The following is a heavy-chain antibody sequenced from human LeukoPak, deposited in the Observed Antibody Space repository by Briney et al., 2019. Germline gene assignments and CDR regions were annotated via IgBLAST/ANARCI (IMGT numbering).Heavy chain of an antibody. CDR3: AKPSGSYCDCYYFYYMDA. D-gene: IGHD1-26*01. CDR1: GFTFSSYA. V-gene: IGHV3-23*01. Sequence: GGSLRLSCAASGFTFSSYAMSWVRQAPGKGLGWGSAISGSGGSTYYADSVKGRFTISRDNSKNTLYLQMNSLRAADTAVYYCAKPSGSYCDCYYFYYMDAWGEGTTVTVSS. CDR2: ISGSGGST. J-gene: IGHJ6*03.